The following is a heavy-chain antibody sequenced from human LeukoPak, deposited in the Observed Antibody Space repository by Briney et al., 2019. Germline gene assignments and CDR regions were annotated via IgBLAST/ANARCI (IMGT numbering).Heavy chain of an antibody. D-gene: IGHD4-17*01. CDR2: ISAYNGNT. CDR3: ARGRATVTTLSGMDV. V-gene: IGHV1-18*01. Sequence: ASVKASCKASGYTFTSYGISWVRQAPGQGLEWMGWISAYNGNTNYAQKLQGRVTMTTDTSTSTAYMELRSLRSDGTAVYYCARGRATVTTLSGMDVWGQGTTVTVSS. CDR1: GYTFTSYG. J-gene: IGHJ6*02.